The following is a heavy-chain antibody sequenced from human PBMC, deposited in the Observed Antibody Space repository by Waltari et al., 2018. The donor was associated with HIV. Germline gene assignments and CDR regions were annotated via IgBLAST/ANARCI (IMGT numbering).Heavy chain of an antibody. CDR2: INNDGTRT. CDR3: VRDYDSSGYYSANWFDP. Sequence: EAQLVESGGGLVQPGGSLRLSCAASGFTFRSYWMHWVRQAPGRGLEGVSRINNDGTRTNDAESVKGRFTISRDNAKNTLYLQMNSLRAEDTAVYFCVRDYDSSGYYSANWFDPWGQGTVVTVSS. CDR1: GFTFRSYW. D-gene: IGHD3-22*01. J-gene: IGHJ5*02. V-gene: IGHV3-74*01.